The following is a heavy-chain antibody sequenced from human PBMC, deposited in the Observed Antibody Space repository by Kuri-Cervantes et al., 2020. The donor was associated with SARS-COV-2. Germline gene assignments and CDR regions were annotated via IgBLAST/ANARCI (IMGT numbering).Heavy chain of an antibody. J-gene: IGHJ4*02. CDR3: ARGGEGLAAAFSFDY. CDR1: GFSLRTTGMR. CDR2: IDWDTGK. D-gene: IGHD6-13*01. V-gene: IGHV2-70*04. Sequence: SGLTLAHPTQTLTLTCTFSGFSLRTTGMRVSWIRQPPGKALEWLAHIDWDTGKFYRTSLRTRLTISKDTSRSQVVLTMTNVDPVDTATYYCARGGEGLAAAFSFDYWGQGILVTVSS.